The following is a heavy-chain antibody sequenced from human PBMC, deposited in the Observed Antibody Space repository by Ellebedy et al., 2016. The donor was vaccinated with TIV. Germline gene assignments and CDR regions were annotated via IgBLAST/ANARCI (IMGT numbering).Heavy chain of an antibody. J-gene: IGHJ6*02. CDR1: GCSISSSSYY. CDR2: IHYSGRT. D-gene: IGHD2-21*01. CDR3: ARDGVRQGIDV. V-gene: IGHV4-39*07. Sequence: MPSETLSLTCTVSGCSISSSSYYWGWIRQPPGTGLEWIGNIHYSGRTYYNPSLKSRVTITVDTAKNQFSLKLTSVTAADTAVYYCARDGVRQGIDVWGQGTTVTVSS.